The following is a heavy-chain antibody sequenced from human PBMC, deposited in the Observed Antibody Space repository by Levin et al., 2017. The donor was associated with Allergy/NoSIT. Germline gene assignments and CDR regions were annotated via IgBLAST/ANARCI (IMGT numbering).Heavy chain of an antibody. V-gene: IGHV3-23*01. Sequence: GGSLRLSCAASGFTFNNYAMSWVRQAPGKGLEWVSAIINSGVGTYYADSVKGRFTISRDNSKNTMYLQMNSLRAEDTAVYFCAKDAMRGRDQPYYFDYWGQGTLVTASS. CDR1: GFTFNNYA. J-gene: IGHJ4*02. CDR3: AKDAMRGRDQPYYFDY. CDR2: IINSGVGT. D-gene: IGHD3-10*01.